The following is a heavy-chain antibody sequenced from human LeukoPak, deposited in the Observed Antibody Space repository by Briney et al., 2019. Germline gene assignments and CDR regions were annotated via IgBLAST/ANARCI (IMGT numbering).Heavy chain of an antibody. CDR1: GYSISSGYY. Sequence: SETLSLTCAVSGYSISSGYYWGWIRQPPRKGLEWIGSIYHNGNTYYNPSLKSRVTISVDTSKNEFSLKLSSVTAADTAVYYCARAPYDSSGYYFRPYYFDYWGQGTLVTVSS. J-gene: IGHJ4*02. V-gene: IGHV4-38-2*01. D-gene: IGHD3-22*01. CDR3: ARAPYDSSGYYFRPYYFDY. CDR2: IYHNGNT.